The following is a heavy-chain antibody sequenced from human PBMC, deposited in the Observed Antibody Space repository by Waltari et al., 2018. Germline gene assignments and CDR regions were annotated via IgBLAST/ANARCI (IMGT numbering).Heavy chain of an antibody. J-gene: IGHJ6*02. CDR1: GFTFSIYW. V-gene: IGHV3-74*01. D-gene: IGHD1-1*01. CDR3: ARGTVSTTYYGMDV. Sequence: EVQLVESGGKLVQPGGSLRLSCAGSGFTFSIYWMPWARQAPGKGLVWVSHINNDGSRTTYADSVRGRFTISRDNARNTLYLQMNSLRVEDTAVYYCARGTVSTTYYGMDVWGQGTTVTVSS. CDR2: INNDGSRT.